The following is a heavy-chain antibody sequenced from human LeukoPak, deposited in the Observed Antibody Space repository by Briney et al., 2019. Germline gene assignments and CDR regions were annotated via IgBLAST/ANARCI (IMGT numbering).Heavy chain of an antibody. CDR3: ARHGSTGYGSGSHNYYYYYYMDV. V-gene: IGHV5-51*01. Sequence: GESPKISCKGSGYSFTSYWIGWVRQMPGKGLEWMGIIYPGDSDTRYSPSFQGQVTISADKSISTAYLQWSGLKASDTAMYYCARHGSTGYGSGSHNYYYYYYMDVWGKGTTVTVSS. CDR1: GYSFTSYW. CDR2: IYPGDSDT. D-gene: IGHD3-10*01. J-gene: IGHJ6*03.